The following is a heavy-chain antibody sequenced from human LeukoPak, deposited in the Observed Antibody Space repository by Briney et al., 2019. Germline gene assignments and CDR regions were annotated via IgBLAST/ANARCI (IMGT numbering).Heavy chain of an antibody. D-gene: IGHD3-22*01. J-gene: IGHJ6*03. CDR1: RFTFSSHW. V-gene: IGHV3-53*01. CDR3: ARDLIYDSSGFYYYYYMDV. CDR2: IYSGGST. Sequence: GGSLRLSCVVSRFTFSSHWMTWVRQAPGKGLEWVSVIYSGGSTYYADSVKGRFTISRDNSKNTLYLQMNSLRAEDTAVYYCARDLIYDSSGFYYYYYMDVWGKGTTVTVSS.